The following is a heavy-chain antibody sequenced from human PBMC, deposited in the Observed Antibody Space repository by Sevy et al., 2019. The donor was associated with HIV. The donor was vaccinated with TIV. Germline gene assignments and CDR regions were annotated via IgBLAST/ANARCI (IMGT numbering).Heavy chain of an antibody. J-gene: IGHJ4*02. D-gene: IGHD3-9*01. Sequence: ASVKVSYKASGGTFSSYAISWVRQAPGQGLEWMGGIIPIFGTANYAQKFQGRVTITADESTSTAYMELSSLRSEDTAVYYCARSDVLRYFDWLLGVFDYWGQGTLVTVSS. CDR3: ARSDVLRYFDWLLGVFDY. CDR2: IIPIFGTA. V-gene: IGHV1-69*13. CDR1: GGTFSSYA.